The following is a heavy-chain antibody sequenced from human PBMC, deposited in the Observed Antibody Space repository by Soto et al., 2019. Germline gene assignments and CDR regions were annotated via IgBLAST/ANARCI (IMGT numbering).Heavy chain of an antibody. V-gene: IGHV4-39*01. D-gene: IGHD3-9*01. J-gene: IGHJ4*02. CDR1: GGSVSSRSCY. CDR3: ARGQAGDLRYFDWLLRPLDY. Sequence: SETLSLTCTVSGGSVSSRSCYWGWIRQPPGKGLEWITTISYSGSTYYNPSLKSRVTISVDTSKNQFSLKLSSVTAADTAVYYCARGQAGDLRYFDWLLRPLDYWGQGTLVTVSS. CDR2: ISYSGST.